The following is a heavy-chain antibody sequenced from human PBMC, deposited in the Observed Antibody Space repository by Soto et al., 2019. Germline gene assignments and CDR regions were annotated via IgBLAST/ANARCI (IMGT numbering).Heavy chain of an antibody. Sequence: SETLSLTCTVSGGSISSYYWSWIRQPPGKGLEWIGYIYYSGSTNYNPSLKSRVTISVDTSKNQFSLKLSSVTAADTAVYYCGRDKGPEAVFDYGARETRVTVP. J-gene: IGHJ4*02. CDR1: GGSISSYY. V-gene: IGHV4-59*01. CDR2: IYYSGST. CDR3: GRDKGPEAVFDY.